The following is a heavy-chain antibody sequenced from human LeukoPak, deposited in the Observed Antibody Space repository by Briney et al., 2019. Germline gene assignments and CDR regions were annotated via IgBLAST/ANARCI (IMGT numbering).Heavy chain of an antibody. Sequence: PSETLSLTCAVYGGSFSGYYWSWIRQPPGKGREWIGEINHSGSTNYNPSLRSRVTISVDTSKNQFSLKLSSVTAADTAVYYCARAHPFQSNWFDPWGQGTLVTVSS. CDR1: GGSFSGYY. D-gene: IGHD2-21*01. CDR3: ARAHPFQSNWFDP. CDR2: INHSGST. J-gene: IGHJ5*02. V-gene: IGHV4-34*01.